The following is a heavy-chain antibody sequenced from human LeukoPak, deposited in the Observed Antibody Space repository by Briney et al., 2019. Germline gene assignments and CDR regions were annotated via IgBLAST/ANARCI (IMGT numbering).Heavy chain of an antibody. CDR2: ISGSGGST. D-gene: IGHD5-12*01. V-gene: IGHV3-23*01. J-gene: IGHJ4*02. Sequence: GGSQRLSCAVSGLSFSSYAMRWARQAPGGGREWVSAISGSGGSTYYADSVKGRYTISRDNSKNKLYLQMNSQRAEDTAVYYCAKDRGYSGYDAFYYFDYWGQGTLVTVSS. CDR1: GLSFSSYA. CDR3: AKDRGYSGYDAFYYFDY.